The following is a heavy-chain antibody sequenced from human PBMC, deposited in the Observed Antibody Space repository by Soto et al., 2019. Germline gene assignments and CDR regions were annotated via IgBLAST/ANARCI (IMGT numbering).Heavy chain of an antibody. Sequence: PSETLSLTCTVSGGSISSFSWSWIRQPPGKGLEYIGNVYYSGNTNYNPSLKSRVIVSVDTSKNQFSLRLSSVTAADTAVYYCARARYNYLDYWGQGTPVTVSS. CDR2: VYYSGNT. J-gene: IGHJ4*02. D-gene: IGHD1-1*01. CDR3: ARARYNYLDY. V-gene: IGHV4-59*01. CDR1: GGSISSFS.